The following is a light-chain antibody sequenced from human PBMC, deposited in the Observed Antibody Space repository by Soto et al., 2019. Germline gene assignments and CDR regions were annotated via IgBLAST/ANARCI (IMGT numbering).Light chain of an antibody. J-gene: IGLJ2*01. V-gene: IGLV1-40*01. CDR1: SSNIGSDYD. CDR3: QSYENSLSGSGVV. Sequence: QSALTQPPSVSGAPGQRVTISCTGSSSNIGSDYDVHWYQQLPGTAPKLLTYGNGSRPSGVPDRFSGSKSGTSASLAITGLQAEDEADYYCQSYENSLSGSGVVFGGGTKLTVL. CDR2: GNG.